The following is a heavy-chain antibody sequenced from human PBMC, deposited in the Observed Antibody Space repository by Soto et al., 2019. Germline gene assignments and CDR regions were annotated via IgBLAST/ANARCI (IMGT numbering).Heavy chain of an antibody. CDR2: IIPIFGTA. CDR3: ARVGAYYDFWSGNFDY. D-gene: IGHD3-3*01. Sequence: SVNVSCKASGGTFSSYAISWVRQAPGQGLEWMGGIIPIFGTANYAQKFQGRVTITADESTSTAYMELSSLRSEDTAVYYCARVGAYYDFWSGNFDYWGQGTLVTVSS. CDR1: GGTFSSYA. J-gene: IGHJ4*02. V-gene: IGHV1-69*13.